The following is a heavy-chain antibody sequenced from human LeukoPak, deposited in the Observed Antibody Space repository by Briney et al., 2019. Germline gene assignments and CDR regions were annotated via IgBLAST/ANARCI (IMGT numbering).Heavy chain of an antibody. J-gene: IGHJ6*03. CDR3: ARRFVASGDYYYYYYMDV. D-gene: IGHD3-10*01. CDR2: IYYSGST. Sequence: SETLSLTCTVSGGSISSSSYYWGWIRQPPGKGLEWIGSIYYSGSTYYNPSLKSRVTISVDTSKNQFSLKLSSVTAADTAVYYCARRFVASGDYYYYYYMDVWGKGTTVTVSS. CDR1: GGSISSSSYY. V-gene: IGHV4-39*01.